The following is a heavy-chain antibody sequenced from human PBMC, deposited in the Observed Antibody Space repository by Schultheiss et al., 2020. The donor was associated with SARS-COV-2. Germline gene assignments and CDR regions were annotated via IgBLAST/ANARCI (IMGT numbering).Heavy chain of an antibody. V-gene: IGHV3-33*01. D-gene: IGHD3-22*01. J-gene: IGHJ3*02. Sequence: GGSLRLSCAASGFTFSSYGMHWVRQAPGKGLEWVAVIWYDGSNKYYADSVKGRFTISRDNSKNTLYLQMNSLRAEDTAVYYCARTYYYDSSGYLAGAFDIWGQGTTVTVSS. CDR3: ARTYYYDSSGYLAGAFDI. CDR1: GFTFSSYG. CDR2: IWYDGSNK.